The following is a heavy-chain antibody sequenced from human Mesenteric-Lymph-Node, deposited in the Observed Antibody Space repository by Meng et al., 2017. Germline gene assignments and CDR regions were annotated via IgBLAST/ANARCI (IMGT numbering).Heavy chain of an antibody. J-gene: IGHJ4*02. V-gene: IGHV4-34*02. CDR2: VNHSKST. CDR3: ARDSSSSAYSPFDY. Sequence: QVQLQQGGAGLLKPSETLSLTCAVYGGSLSDYCCHWIRQPPGKGLEWIGEVNHSKSTNYNPSLKSRITISLDTSKNQVSLRLNSVTAADTAAYYCARDSSSSAYSPFDYWGQGTLVTVSS. CDR1: GGSLSDYC. D-gene: IGHD3-22*01.